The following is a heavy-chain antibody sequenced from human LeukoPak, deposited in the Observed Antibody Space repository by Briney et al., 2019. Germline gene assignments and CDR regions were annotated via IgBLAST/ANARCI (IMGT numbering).Heavy chain of an antibody. J-gene: IGHJ3*02. V-gene: IGHV3-21*01. CDR1: GFTFSSYS. CDR3: ARRLPGGAFDI. Sequence: GGSLRLSCAASGFTFSSYSMNWVRQAPGKGLEWVSSISSSSIYIYYADSVKGRFTISRDNAKNSLYLQMNSLRAEDTAVYYCARRLPGGAFDIWGQGTMVTVSS. CDR2: ISSSSIYI. D-gene: IGHD4-11*01.